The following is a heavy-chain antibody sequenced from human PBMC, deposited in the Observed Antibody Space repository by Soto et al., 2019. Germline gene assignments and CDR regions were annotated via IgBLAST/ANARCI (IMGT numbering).Heavy chain of an antibody. Sequence: EVQLVESGGGLVQPGGSLRLSCAASGFTFSGYWMNWVRQAPGKGLEWVANIKQDGSEKHYVDSVKGRFTISRDNAKNSLYLQMNSLRAADTAVYYCTYTTSSHGNWGQGTLVTVSS. J-gene: IGHJ4*02. CDR2: IKQDGSEK. V-gene: IGHV3-7*01. D-gene: IGHD3-16*01. CDR1: GFTFSGYW. CDR3: TYTTSSHGN.